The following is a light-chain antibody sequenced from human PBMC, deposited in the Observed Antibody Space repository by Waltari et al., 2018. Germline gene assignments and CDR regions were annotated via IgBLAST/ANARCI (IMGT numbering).Light chain of an antibody. CDR2: DAS. J-gene: IGKJ1*01. CDR3: QHYVRLPVS. CDR1: QSVGKF. Sequence: EIVLTQSPGTLPLSPGERATLSCRASQSVGKFLAWYQQKPGQAPRLLIYDASIRATGIPDRFSGSGSGTDFSLTISRLEPEDFALYYCQHYVRLPVSFGQGTKVGIK. V-gene: IGKV3-20*01.